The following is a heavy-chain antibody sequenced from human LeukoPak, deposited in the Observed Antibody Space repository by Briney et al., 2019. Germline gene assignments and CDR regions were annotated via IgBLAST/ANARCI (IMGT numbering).Heavy chain of an antibody. Sequence: GGSLRLSCAVSGITLSNYGMSGVRQAPGKGREGVAGISGSGGRTNYADSVKGRFTISRDNPKNTLYLQMNSLRAEDTAVYFCAKRGVVIRVILVGFHKEANYFDSWGQGVLVTVSS. J-gene: IGHJ4*02. D-gene: IGHD3-22*01. CDR3: AKRGVVIRVILVGFHKEANYFDS. CDR1: GITLSNYG. V-gene: IGHV3-23*01. CDR2: ISGSGGRT.